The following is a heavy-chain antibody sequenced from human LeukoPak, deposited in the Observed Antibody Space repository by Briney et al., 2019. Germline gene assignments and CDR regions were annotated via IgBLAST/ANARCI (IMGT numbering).Heavy chain of an antibody. CDR3: SGSWRTDDAFDI. V-gene: IGHV3-30*03. D-gene: IGHD3-10*01. J-gene: IGHJ3*02. CDR2: ISYDGSNK. CDR1: GFTFSSYG. Sequence: GRSLRPSCAASGFTFSSYGMHWVRQAPGKGLEWVAVISYDGSNKYYADSVKGRFTISRDNSKNTLYLQMNSLRAEDTAVYYCSGSWRTDDAFDIWGQGTMVTVSS.